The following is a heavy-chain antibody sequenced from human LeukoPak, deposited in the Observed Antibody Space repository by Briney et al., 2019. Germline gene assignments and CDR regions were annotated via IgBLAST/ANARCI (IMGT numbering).Heavy chain of an antibody. CDR1: GGSISSYS. CDR3: ARHEGKLWFGETAMNY. Sequence: SETLSLTCTVSGGSISSYSWSWVRQPPGKGLEWIAYMSYSGTTNYNPSLKSRVTISVDTSKKQFSLKLSSVTAADTAVYYCARHEGKLWFGETAMNYWGQGTPVTVSS. V-gene: IGHV4-59*08. CDR2: MSYSGTT. D-gene: IGHD3-10*01. J-gene: IGHJ4*02.